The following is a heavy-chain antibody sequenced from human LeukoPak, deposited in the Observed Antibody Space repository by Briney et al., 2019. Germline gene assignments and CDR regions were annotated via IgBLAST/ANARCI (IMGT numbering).Heavy chain of an antibody. CDR1: GHSFTNFA. V-gene: IGHV1-3*01. Sequence: GASVKVSCKASGHSFTNFAMHWVRQAPGQRLEWMGWINAANGNTRYSQEFQGRVTITGDTSASTAYMELSSLRSEDTAVYYCARVTTGKFDYWGQGTLVTVSS. J-gene: IGHJ4*02. D-gene: IGHD3-10*01. CDR3: ARVTTGKFDY. CDR2: INAANGNT.